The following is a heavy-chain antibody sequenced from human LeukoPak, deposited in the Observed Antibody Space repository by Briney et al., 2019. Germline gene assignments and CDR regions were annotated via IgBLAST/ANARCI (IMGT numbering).Heavy chain of an antibody. D-gene: IGHD6-19*01. J-gene: IGHJ4*02. CDR3: AVYSSGWYGENYYFDY. V-gene: IGHV1-69*05. CDR1: GGTFSSYA. Sequence: ASVKVSCKASGGTFSSYAISWVRQAPGQGLEWMGRIIPIFGTANYAQKFQGRVTITTDESTRTAYMELSSLRSEDTAVYYCAVYSSGWYGENYYFDYWGQGTLVTVSS. CDR2: IIPIFGTA.